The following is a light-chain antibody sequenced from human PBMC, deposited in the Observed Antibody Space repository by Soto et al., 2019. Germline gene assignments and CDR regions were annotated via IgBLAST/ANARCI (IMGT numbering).Light chain of an antibody. Sequence: EIVLTQSPGTLSLSPGERATLSCGASQSVSSNFLAWYQHKPGQAPRLLIYGASNRATDIPGRFSGSGSGTDFTLTISRLEPEDVAVYYCQQYGSSPRTFGQGTKVEIK. J-gene: IGKJ1*01. V-gene: IGKV3-20*01. CDR3: QQYGSSPRT. CDR2: GAS. CDR1: QSVSSNF.